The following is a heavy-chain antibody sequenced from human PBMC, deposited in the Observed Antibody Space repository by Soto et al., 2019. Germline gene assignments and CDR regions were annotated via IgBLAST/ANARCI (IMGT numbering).Heavy chain of an antibody. CDR1: GGSFSGYY. CDR3: AREKREAAATYGMDV. D-gene: IGHD6-13*01. Sequence: SETLSLTCAVYGGSFSGYYWSWIRQPPGKGLEWIGEINHSGSTNYNPSLKSRVTISVDTSKNQFSLKLSSVTAADTAVYYCAREKREAAATYGMDVWGQGTTVTVS. J-gene: IGHJ6*02. CDR2: INHSGST. V-gene: IGHV4-34*01.